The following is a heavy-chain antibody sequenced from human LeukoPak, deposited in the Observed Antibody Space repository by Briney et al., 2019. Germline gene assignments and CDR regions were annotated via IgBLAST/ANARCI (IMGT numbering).Heavy chain of an antibody. CDR1: GFTFSDYY. D-gene: IGHD4-17*01. V-gene: IGHV3-11*01. Sequence: GGSLRLPCAASGFTFSDYYMSWIRQAPGKGLEWVSYISSSGSTIYYADSVKGRFTISRDNAKISLYLQMNSLRAEDTAVYYCARDPGDYRYYYYGMDVWGQGTTVTVSS. J-gene: IGHJ6*02. CDR2: ISSSGSTI. CDR3: ARDPGDYRYYYYGMDV.